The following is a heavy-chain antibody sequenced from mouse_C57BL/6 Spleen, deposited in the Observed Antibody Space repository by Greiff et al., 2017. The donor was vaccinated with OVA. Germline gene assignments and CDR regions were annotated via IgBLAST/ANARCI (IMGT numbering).Heavy chain of an antibody. Sequence: EVQLVESGEGLVKPGGSLKLSCAASGFTFSSYAMSWVRQTPEKRLEWVAYISSGGDYIYYADTVKGRFTISRDNARNTLYLQMSSLKSEDTAMYYCTRDRGTPVPRYFDVWGTGTTVTVSS. D-gene: IGHD1-1*01. J-gene: IGHJ1*03. CDR3: TRDRGTPVPRYFDV. CDR2: ISSGGDYI. CDR1: GFTFSSYA. V-gene: IGHV5-9-1*02.